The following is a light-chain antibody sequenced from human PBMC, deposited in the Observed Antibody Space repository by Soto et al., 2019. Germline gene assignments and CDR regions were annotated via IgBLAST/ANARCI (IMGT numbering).Light chain of an antibody. CDR2: DAS. Sequence: EIVLTQSPATLSSSPGERATLSCGASQSVSSSYLGWYQQQPGLAPRLLIYDASSRATGIPDRFSGSGSGTDFTLTISRLEAEDFAVYYCQQYGSSPTFGGGTKVEIK. CDR3: QQYGSSPT. CDR1: QSVSSSY. J-gene: IGKJ4*02. V-gene: IGKV3D-20*01.